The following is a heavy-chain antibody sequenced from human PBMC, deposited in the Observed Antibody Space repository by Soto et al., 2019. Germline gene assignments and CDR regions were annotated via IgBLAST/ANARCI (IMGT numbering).Heavy chain of an antibody. CDR1: GFTFSSYW. CDR2: SNSDGSST. CDR3: ARAIAYYGMDV. V-gene: IGHV3-74*01. D-gene: IGHD3-22*01. Sequence: PGGSLRLSCAASGFTFSSYWMHWVRQAPGMGLVWVSRSNSDGSSTSYADSVKGRFTISRDNAKNTLYLQMNSLRADDTAVYYCARAIAYYGMDVWGPGTTVTVSS. J-gene: IGHJ6*02.